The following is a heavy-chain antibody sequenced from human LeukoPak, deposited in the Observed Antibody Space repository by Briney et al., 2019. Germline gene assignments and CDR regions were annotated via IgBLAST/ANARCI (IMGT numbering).Heavy chain of an antibody. V-gene: IGHV4-31*03. J-gene: IGHJ4*02. D-gene: IGHD6-13*01. CDR1: GGSISSGGYY. Sequence: SQTLSLTCTVSGGSISSGGYYWSWIRQHPGKDLEWIGYIYYSGSTYYNPSLKSRVTISVDTSKNQFSLKLSSVTAADTAVYYCATSIAAAGNLFDYWGQGTLVTVSS. CDR3: ATSIAAAGNLFDY. CDR2: IYYSGST.